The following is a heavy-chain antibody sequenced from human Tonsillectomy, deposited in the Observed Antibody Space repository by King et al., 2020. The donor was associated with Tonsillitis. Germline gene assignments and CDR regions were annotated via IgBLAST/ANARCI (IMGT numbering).Heavy chain of an antibody. CDR2: IYWNDDK. Sequence: TLQESGPTLVKPTQTLTLTCTFSGFSLSTSGVGVGWIRQPPGKALEWLALIYWNDDKRYSPSLKSRLTITKDTSKNQVVVTMTNMDPVDTATYYCANRLVESYDGSGSYLGHAFDIWGQGTMVTVSS. J-gene: IGHJ3*02. CDR1: GFSLSTSGVG. V-gene: IGHV2-5*01. CDR3: ANRLVESYDGSGSYLGHAFDI. D-gene: IGHD3-10*01.